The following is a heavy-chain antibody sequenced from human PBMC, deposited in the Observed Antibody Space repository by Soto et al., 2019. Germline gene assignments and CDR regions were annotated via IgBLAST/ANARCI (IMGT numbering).Heavy chain of an antibody. CDR3: ARERVNDDYYYYMDV. V-gene: IGHV1-69*04. J-gene: IGHJ6*03. CDR1: GGTFSSYT. CDR2: IIPILGIA. D-gene: IGHD1-1*01. Sequence: ASVKISCKASGGTFSSYTISGVRQAPGQGLEWMGRIIPILGIANYAQKFQGRVTITADKSTSTAYMELSSLRSEDTAVYYCARERVNDDYYYYMDVWGKGTTVTVSS.